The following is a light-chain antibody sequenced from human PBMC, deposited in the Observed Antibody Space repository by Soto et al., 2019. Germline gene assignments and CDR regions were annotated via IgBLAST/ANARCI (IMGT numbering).Light chain of an antibody. CDR1: QTVGIY. CDR3: QLYGTSPKP. CDR2: DAS. V-gene: IGKV3-11*01. Sequence: EIVLTQSPATLSLSPGERATLSCRASQTVGIYLAWYQQKPGQAPRLLIYDASNRATGIPARFSGSGSGTDFTLSISRLEPEDFAVYYCQLYGTSPKPFGQGNKVDIK. J-gene: IGKJ1*01.